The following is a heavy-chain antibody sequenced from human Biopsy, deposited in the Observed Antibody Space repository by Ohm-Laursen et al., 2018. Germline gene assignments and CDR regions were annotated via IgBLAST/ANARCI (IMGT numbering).Heavy chain of an antibody. Sequence: GSLRLSCAASGFPVSDYCMSWIRQAPGRGLEWVSDINSSGSTKYHAESVKGRFTISRDNAMNSVYLQMNSLRAEDTAIYYCARAVGIAAAPIDYWGQGTLVTVSS. V-gene: IGHV3-11*01. J-gene: IGHJ4*02. CDR1: GFPVSDYC. CDR2: INSSGSTK. D-gene: IGHD2-15*01. CDR3: ARAVGIAAAPIDY.